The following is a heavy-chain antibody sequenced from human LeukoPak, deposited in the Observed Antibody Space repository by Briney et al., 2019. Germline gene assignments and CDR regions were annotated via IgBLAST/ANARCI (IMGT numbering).Heavy chain of an antibody. D-gene: IGHD3-16*02. CDR3: AKDPYDYVWGSYPNWFDP. V-gene: IGHV3-7*03. CDR1: GFTFSSYL. Sequence: GGSLRLSCAASGFTFSSYLMNWVRQAPGKGLEWVAYIKHDGSDKKYVDSVKGRFTISRDNAENSLFLQMDNLRAEDTAVYYCAKDPYDYVWGSYPNWFDPWGQGTLVTVSS. CDR2: IKHDGSDK. J-gene: IGHJ5*02.